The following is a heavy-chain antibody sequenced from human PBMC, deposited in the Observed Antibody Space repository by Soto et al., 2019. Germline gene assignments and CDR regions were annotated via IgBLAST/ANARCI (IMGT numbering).Heavy chain of an antibody. CDR2: IYYSGST. V-gene: IGHV4-39*01. CDR1: GSASSSSSYY. CDR3: SRHVSGSSWSSYYYGMDV. D-gene: IGHD6-13*01. J-gene: IGHJ6*02. Sequence: PSETLSLTCTVSGSASSSSSYYRGAIRQPPWKGLAWIGSIYYSGSTYYNPSLKRRVTISVDTSKNQFSIKLSYVTAADTAVYYCSRHVSGSSWSSYYYGMDVWGQGTTVAVSS.